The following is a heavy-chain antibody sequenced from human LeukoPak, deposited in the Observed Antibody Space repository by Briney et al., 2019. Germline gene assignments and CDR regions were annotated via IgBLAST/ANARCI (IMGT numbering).Heavy chain of an antibody. CDR1: GFTFSSYA. V-gene: IGHV3-23*01. CDR3: AKDVRYCSGGSCSYLLYYFDY. Sequence: GGSLRLSCAASGFTFSSYAMSWVRQAPGKGLEWVSAISGSGGSTYYADSVKGRFTISRDNSKNTLYLQMNSLRAEDTAVYYCAKDVRYCSGGSCSYLLYYFDYWGQGTLVTVSS. J-gene: IGHJ4*02. D-gene: IGHD2-15*01. CDR2: ISGSGGST.